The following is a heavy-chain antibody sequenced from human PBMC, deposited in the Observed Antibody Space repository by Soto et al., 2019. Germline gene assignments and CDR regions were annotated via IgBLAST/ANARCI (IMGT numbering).Heavy chain of an antibody. D-gene: IGHD1-1*01. V-gene: IGHV1-18*01. CDR3: ARGAVPVAGTFWFDP. J-gene: IGHJ5*01. Sequence: ASVKVSCKASGYTFTSYGISWVRQAPGQGLEWVGWISAYNGNTNYAQKLQGRVTMTTDTSTSTAYMELRSLRSDDTAVYYCARGAVPVAGTFWFDPWGQGTLVTVSS. CDR1: GYTFTSYG. CDR2: ISAYNGNT.